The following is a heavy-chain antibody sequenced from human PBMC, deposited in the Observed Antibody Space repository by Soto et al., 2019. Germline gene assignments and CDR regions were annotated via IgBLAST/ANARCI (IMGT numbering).Heavy chain of an antibody. CDR2: IRTTSGNT. CDR3: ARDNGYYDF. V-gene: IGHV1-18*01. CDR1: GYTFSSYS. Sequence: QIQMVQSGAEVKQPGDSVKISCKTSGYTFSSYSINWVRQAPGQALEWMAWIRTTSGNTHYAERVQGRVTVTLDKSAITEFMEMWSLTSDDTAVYFCARDNGYYDFWGHGILVTVSS. D-gene: IGHD2-8*01. J-gene: IGHJ4*01.